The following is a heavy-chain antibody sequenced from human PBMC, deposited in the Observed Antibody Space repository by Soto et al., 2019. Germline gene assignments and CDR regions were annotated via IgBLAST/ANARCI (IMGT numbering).Heavy chain of an antibody. CDR2: IFPADSDT. CDR3: ARLGSGMDV. D-gene: IGHD3-10*01. V-gene: IGHV5-51*01. J-gene: IGHJ6*02. CDR1: GYSFTTSW. Sequence: PGESLKISCKGSGYSFTTSWIAWVRQMPGKGLEWMGTIFPADSDTRYSPSFEGQVTISADKSITTAYLQWSSLKASDTAMYYCARLGSGMDVWGQGTTVTVSS.